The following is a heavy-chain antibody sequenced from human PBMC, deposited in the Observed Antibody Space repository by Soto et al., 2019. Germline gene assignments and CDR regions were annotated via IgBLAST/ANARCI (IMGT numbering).Heavy chain of an antibody. D-gene: IGHD3-16*01. CDR2: IYYSGST. CDR1: GGSISSGDYY. CDR3: AKKESGYAPSGFDP. Sequence: SETLSLTCTVSGGSISSGDYYWSWIRQPPGKGLEWIGYIYYSGSTYYNPSLKSRVTISVDTSKNQFSLKLSSVTAADTAVYYGAKKESGYAPSGFDPGGQGPLVTV. J-gene: IGHJ5*02. V-gene: IGHV4-30-4*01.